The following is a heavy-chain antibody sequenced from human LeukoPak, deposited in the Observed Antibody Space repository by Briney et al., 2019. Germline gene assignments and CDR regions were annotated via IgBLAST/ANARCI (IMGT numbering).Heavy chain of an antibody. Sequence: GGSLRLSCAASGFTFSSYGMHWVRQAPGKGLEWVAVVSYDGSNKYYAASVKGRFTISRVNSKNTLYLQLNSLRAEDTAVYYCAKDGGCSSTTCYSPYYFDYWGQGTLVTVSS. CDR1: GFTFSSYG. CDR2: VSYDGSNK. J-gene: IGHJ4*02. CDR3: AKDGGCSSTTCYSPYYFDY. V-gene: IGHV3-30*18. D-gene: IGHD2-2*01.